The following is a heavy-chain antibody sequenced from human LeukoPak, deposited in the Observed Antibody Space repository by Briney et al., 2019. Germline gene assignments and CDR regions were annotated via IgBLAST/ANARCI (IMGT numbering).Heavy chain of an antibody. Sequence: SQTLSLTCAVSGGSISSGAYPWSWIRQPPGKGLEWIGFGHYTGKSNYNPSLKSRVTTSVDTSKSQVFLKLISVTAADTAVYYCARHDNGGYFSLHYWGQGALVTVSS. CDR1: GGSISSGAYP. V-gene: IGHV4-30-4*07. CDR3: ARHDNGGYFSLHY. CDR2: GHYTGKS. D-gene: IGHD3-22*01. J-gene: IGHJ4*02.